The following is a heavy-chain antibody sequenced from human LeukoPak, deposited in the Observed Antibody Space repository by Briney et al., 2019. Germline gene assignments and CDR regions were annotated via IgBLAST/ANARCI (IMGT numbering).Heavy chain of an antibody. J-gene: IGHJ4*02. D-gene: IGHD6-13*01. V-gene: IGHV3-23*01. CDR1: GFIFSNYA. Sequence: GGSLRLSCAASGFIFSNYAMSWVRQAPGKGLQWVSAFSGSGGSTYYADSVKGRFTISRDNSKNTLYLQMNSLSAEDTAVYYCARAGGQLLHGFGYFEYWGQGTLVTVSS. CDR3: ARAGGQLLHGFGYFEY. CDR2: FSGSGGST.